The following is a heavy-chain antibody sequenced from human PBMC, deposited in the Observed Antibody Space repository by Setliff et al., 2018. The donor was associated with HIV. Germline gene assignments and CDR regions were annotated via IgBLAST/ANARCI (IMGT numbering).Heavy chain of an antibody. D-gene: IGHD5-12*01. J-gene: IGHJ4*02. CDR3: TRRGWNGYKAFDY. V-gene: IGHV4-38-2*01. Sequence: PSETLSLTCAVSGYSISSGYYWGWIRQPPGKGLEWIGLIYRSGSTYYNPSLKSRVTISVDTSKNQFSLKMSSVTAADTAVYYCTRRGWNGYKAFDYWGQGTPVTVSS. CDR2: IYRSGST. CDR1: GYSISSGYY.